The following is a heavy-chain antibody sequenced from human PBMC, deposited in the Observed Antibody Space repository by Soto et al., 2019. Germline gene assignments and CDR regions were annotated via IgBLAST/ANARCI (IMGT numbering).Heavy chain of an antibody. CDR2: ISGSGGST. CDR1: GFTFKNYA. V-gene: IGHV3-23*01. CDR3: AKGNSPPIYGGYYYYGMDV. J-gene: IGHJ6*02. Sequence: EVQLLESGGGLVQPGGSLRLSCTASGFTFKNYAMSWVRQAPRKGLDWVAAISGSGGSTYYADSDKGRFTISRDNSKTTLYMQMNSLRSEDSAVYYGAKGNSPPIYGGYYYYGMDVWGQGTTVTVSS. D-gene: IGHD3-10*02.